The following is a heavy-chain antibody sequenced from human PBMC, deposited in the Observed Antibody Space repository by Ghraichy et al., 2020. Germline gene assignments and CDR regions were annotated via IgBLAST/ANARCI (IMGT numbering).Heavy chain of an antibody. Sequence: ETLSLTCAASGFMFNIYSMNWVRQAPGKGLEWVSYISSSSSGIYYADSVKGRFTMSRDNAKNSLYLQMNSLRDEDTAVYYCARESDHLIDYWGQGTLVTVSS. CDR3: ARESDHLIDY. D-gene: IGHD2-21*02. CDR1: GFMFNIYS. V-gene: IGHV3-48*02. CDR2: ISSSSSGI. J-gene: IGHJ4*02.